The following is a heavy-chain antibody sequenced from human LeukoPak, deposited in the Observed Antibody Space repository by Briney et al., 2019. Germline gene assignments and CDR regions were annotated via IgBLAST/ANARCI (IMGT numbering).Heavy chain of an antibody. CDR2: ISGDGTAR. Sequence: GGSLRLSCAASGFTSSSYWMHWVRQVPGKGLVWVSRISGDGTARNYADSVKGRFTISRDDAKNTVDLQMNSMRGEDTAVYYCVRGRGSYGWFDPWGQGTLVTVSS. V-gene: IGHV3-74*01. J-gene: IGHJ5*02. CDR3: VRGRGSYGWFDP. D-gene: IGHD3-10*01. CDR1: GFTSSSYW.